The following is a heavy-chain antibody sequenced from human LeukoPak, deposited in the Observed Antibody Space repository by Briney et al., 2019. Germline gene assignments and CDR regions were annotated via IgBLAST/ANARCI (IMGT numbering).Heavy chain of an antibody. Sequence: PSETLPLTCTVSGGSISSSSYYWGWIRQPPGKGLEWIGSIYYSGSTYYNPSLKSRVTISVDTSKNQFSLKLSSVTAADTAVYYCARRVGGEDYWGQGTLVTVSS. V-gene: IGHV4-39*01. D-gene: IGHD2-21*01. CDR2: IYYSGST. J-gene: IGHJ4*02. CDR1: GGSISSSSYY. CDR3: ARRVGGEDY.